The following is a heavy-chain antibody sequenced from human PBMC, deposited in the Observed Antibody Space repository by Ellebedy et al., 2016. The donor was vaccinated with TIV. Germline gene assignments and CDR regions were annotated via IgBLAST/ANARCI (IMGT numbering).Heavy chain of an antibody. D-gene: IGHD2-15*01. V-gene: IGHV1-18*01. CDR3: ARAVVVAATDAFDI. J-gene: IGHJ3*02. Sequence: ASVKVSCXASGGTFSSYAISWVRQAPGQGLEWMGWISAYNGNTNYAQKLQGRVTMTTDTSTSTAYMELRSLRSDDTAVYYCARAVVVAATDAFDIWGQGTMVTVSS. CDR1: GGTFSSYA. CDR2: ISAYNGNT.